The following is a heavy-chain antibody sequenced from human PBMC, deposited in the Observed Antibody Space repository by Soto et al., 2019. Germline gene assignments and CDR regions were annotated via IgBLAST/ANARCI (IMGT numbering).Heavy chain of an antibody. V-gene: IGHV4-61*01. CDR1: GGSVSSGSYY. J-gene: IGHJ4*02. CDR3: ASVKSYDSSGYYRYFDY. CDR2: IYDTGST. D-gene: IGHD3-22*01. Sequence: PSETLSLTCTVSGGSVSSGSYYWSWIRQPPGKGLEWIGYIYDTGSTNYNPSLKSRVTLSIDTSKNQFSLKLSSATAADTAVYYCASVKSYDSSGYYRYFDYWGQGTLVTVSS.